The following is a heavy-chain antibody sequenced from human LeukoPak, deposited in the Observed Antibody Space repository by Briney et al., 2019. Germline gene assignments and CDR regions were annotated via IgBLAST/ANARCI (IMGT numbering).Heavy chain of an antibody. CDR1: GDSMSSYY. D-gene: IGHD6-19*01. CDR3: ARVSGGWYADY. Sequence: SETLSLTCTVSGDSMSSYYWSWIRQPPGRGLEWIGYIHYSGSTNYNPSLQRRVTISVDTSKNQFSLRLTSVTAADTAVYYCARVSGGWYADYWGQGTLVTVSS. CDR2: IHYSGST. V-gene: IGHV4-59*01. J-gene: IGHJ4*02.